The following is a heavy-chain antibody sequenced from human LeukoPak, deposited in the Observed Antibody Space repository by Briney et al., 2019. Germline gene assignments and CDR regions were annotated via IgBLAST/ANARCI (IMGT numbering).Heavy chain of an antibody. CDR1: GGSISSNY. V-gene: IGHV4-4*07. D-gene: IGHD2-2*01. CDR2: MYTSGSSGST. J-gene: IGHJ3*02. CDR3: ARLGSTFDI. Sequence: SETLSLTCTVSGGSISSNYWSWIRQPAGKGLEWIGRMYTSGSSGSTNYNPSLKSRVTMSVDTSKNQFSLKLSSVTAAGTAVYYCARLGSTFDIWGQGTMVTVSS.